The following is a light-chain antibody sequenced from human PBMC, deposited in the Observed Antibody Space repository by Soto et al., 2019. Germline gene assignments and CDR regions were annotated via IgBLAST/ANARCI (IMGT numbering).Light chain of an antibody. Sequence: DIQMTQSPSSLSASVGDRVTITCRASQGISNYLAWYQQKPGKVPKLLIYAASTLQSGVPSRFSGSGSGTDFTLTISSLQPEDVATYYCQHRTNGLTFGGLTFGGGTKVEI. CDR2: AAS. V-gene: IGKV1-27*01. J-gene: IGKJ4*01. CDR1: QGISNY. CDR3: QHRTNGLTFGGLT.